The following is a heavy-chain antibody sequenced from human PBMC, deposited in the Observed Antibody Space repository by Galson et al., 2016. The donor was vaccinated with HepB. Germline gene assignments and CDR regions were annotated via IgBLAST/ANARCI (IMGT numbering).Heavy chain of an antibody. D-gene: IGHD3-16*01. CDR2: IFSGDAT. CDR3: DAYSDPFDL. V-gene: IGHV3-53*01. Sequence: SLRLSCAASGFIVSRKYMSWARQAPGEGLEWVSVIFSGDATDYRDSVKGGFTISRDISRNTMSLQMNNLGAEDTAVYYCDAYSDPFDLWGQGTMVTVSS. CDR1: GFIVSRKY. J-gene: IGHJ3*01.